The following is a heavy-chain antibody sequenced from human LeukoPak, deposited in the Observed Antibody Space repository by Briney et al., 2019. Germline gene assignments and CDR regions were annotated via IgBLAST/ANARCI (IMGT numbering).Heavy chain of an antibody. V-gene: IGHV3-7*01. J-gene: IGHJ4*02. Sequence: QPGGSLRLSCTASGFSFSTSWMSWVRQTPGKGLEWVANIKKDGSEEYYVDSVKTRFTISRDNAKNSLYLQLNSLIVEDTAVYYCARLSTSVAGGDHWGQGTLVTVSS. CDR3: ARLSTSVAGGDH. CDR2: IKKDGSEE. CDR1: GFSFSTSW. D-gene: IGHD6-19*01.